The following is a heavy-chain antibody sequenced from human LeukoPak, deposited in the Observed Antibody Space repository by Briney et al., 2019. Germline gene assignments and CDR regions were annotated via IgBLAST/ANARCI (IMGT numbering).Heavy chain of an antibody. D-gene: IGHD6-19*01. V-gene: IGHV3-33*08. CDR1: GFTFSSYS. CDR2: IWYDGSRK. CDR3: ARDRGGLAVAGRFDP. J-gene: IGHJ5*02. Sequence: GGSLRLSCAASGFTFSSYSMNWVRQAPGKGLEWVALIWYDGSRKFYADSVKGRFTISRDDSKNTLYLQMKSLRVEDTAVYFCARDRGGLAVAGRFDPWGQGTLVTVSS.